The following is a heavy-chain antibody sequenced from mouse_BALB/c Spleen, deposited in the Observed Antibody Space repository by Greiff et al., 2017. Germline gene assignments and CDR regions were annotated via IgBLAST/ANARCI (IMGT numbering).Heavy chain of an antibody. Sequence: QVQLQQSGPELVKPGASVKISCKASGYAFSSSWMNWVKQRPGQGLEWIGRIYPGDGDTNYNGKFKGKATLTADKSSSTAYMQLSSLTSVDSAVYFCARGDYGSRDPAWFAYWGQGTLVTVSA. D-gene: IGHD1-1*01. CDR1: GYAFSSSW. CDR2: IYPGDGDT. V-gene: IGHV1-82*01. J-gene: IGHJ3*01. CDR3: ARGDYGSRDPAWFAY.